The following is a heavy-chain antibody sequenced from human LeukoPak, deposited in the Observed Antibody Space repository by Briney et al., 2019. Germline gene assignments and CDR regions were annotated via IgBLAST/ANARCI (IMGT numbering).Heavy chain of an antibody. Sequence: PSETLSLTCTVSGGSISSSSYYWGWIRQPPGKGLEWIGSIYYSGSTYYNPSLKSRVTISVDTSKNQFSLKLSSVTAADTAVYYCARLGYDILTGYYTPLYFDYWGQGTLVTVSS. CDR3: ARLGYDILTGYYTPLYFDY. CDR2: IYYSGST. CDR1: GGSISSSSYY. D-gene: IGHD3-9*01. J-gene: IGHJ4*02. V-gene: IGHV4-39*01.